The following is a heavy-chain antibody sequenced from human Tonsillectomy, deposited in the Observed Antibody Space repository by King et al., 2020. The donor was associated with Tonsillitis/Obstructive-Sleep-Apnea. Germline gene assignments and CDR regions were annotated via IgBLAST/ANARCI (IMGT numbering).Heavy chain of an antibody. J-gene: IGHJ4*02. CDR2: IKSKTDGGTT. CDR3: TTDDYGDYVPSYFDY. Sequence: VQLVESGGGLVKPGGSLRLSCAASGFTFSNAWMSWVRQAPGKGLEWVGRIKSKTDGGTTDYAAPVKGRFTISRDDSKNTLYLQMKSLKTEDTAVYYCTTDDYGDYVPSYFDYWGQGTLVTVSS. D-gene: IGHD4-17*01. CDR1: GFTFSNAW. V-gene: IGHV3-15*01.